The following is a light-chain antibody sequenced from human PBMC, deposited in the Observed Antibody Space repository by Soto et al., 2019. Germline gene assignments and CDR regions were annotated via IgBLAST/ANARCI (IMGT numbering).Light chain of an antibody. Sequence: DIQMTQSPSTLSASVGDRVTITCRASQSINNWLAWYQQKPGKAPKILIYDASSLQSGLPSRFSGSRSGTEFTPPISTLQPDDFAIFSCHQYDIYPRTFAQGTKVKI. CDR3: HQYDIYPRT. CDR2: DAS. V-gene: IGKV1-5*01. J-gene: IGKJ1*01. CDR1: QSINNW.